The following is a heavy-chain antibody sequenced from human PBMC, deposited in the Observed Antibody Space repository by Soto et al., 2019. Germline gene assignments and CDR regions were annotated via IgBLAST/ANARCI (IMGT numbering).Heavy chain of an antibody. CDR2: ISSSSSTI. J-gene: IGHJ4*02. D-gene: IGHD3-3*01. V-gene: IGHV3-48*01. Sequence: EVQLVESGGGLVQPGGSLRLSCAASGFTFSSYSMNWVRQAPGKGLEWVSYISSSSSTIYYADSVKGRFTISRDNAKNSLYLQMNSLRAEDTAVYYCARDGITIVGVVIIPSSFDYWGQGTLVTVSS. CDR3: ARDGITIVGVVIIPSSFDY. CDR1: GFTFSSYS.